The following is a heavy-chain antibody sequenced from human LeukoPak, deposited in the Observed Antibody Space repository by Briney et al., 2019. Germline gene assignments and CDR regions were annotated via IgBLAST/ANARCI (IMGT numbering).Heavy chain of an antibody. CDR1: GGSISSYY. D-gene: IGHD3-3*01. CDR2: IYASGST. CDR3: AREFIVYDFWSGYSDYYYMDV. J-gene: IGHJ6*03. Sequence: SETLSLTCTVSGGSISSYYWSWIRQPPGKGLEWIGYIYASGSTTYNPSLKSRVTISIDTSKNQFSLKLSSVTAADTAVYYCAREFIVYDFWSGYSDYYYMDVWGKGTTVTVSS. V-gene: IGHV4-59*01.